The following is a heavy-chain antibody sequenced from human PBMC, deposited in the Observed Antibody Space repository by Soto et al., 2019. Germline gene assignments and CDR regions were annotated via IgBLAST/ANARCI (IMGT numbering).Heavy chain of an antibody. CDR2: IWYDGSNK. Sequence: GGSLRLSCAASGFTFSSYGMHWVRQAPGKGLEWVAVIWYDGSNKYYADSVKGRFTISRDNSKNTLYLQMNSLRAEDTAVYYCATNTGEYGYNSLYYYYYYGMDVWGQGTTVTVSS. V-gene: IGHV3-33*01. J-gene: IGHJ6*02. D-gene: IGHD5-12*01. CDR1: GFTFSSYG. CDR3: ATNTGEYGYNSLYYYYYYGMDV.